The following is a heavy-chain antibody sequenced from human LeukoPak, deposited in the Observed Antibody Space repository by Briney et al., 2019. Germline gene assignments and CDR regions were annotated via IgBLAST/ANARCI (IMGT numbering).Heavy chain of an antibody. J-gene: IGHJ5*02. D-gene: IGHD3-10*01. CDR1: GYTFTSYD. CDR2: MNPNSGNT. CDR3: ARRGGYYGSGLGTWFDP. Sequence: ASVKVSCKASGYTFTSYDINWVRPATGQGLEWMGWMNPNSGNTGYAQKFQGRVTMTRNTSISTAYMELSSLRSEDTAVYYCARRGGYYGSGLGTWFDPWGQGTLVTVSS. V-gene: IGHV1-8*01.